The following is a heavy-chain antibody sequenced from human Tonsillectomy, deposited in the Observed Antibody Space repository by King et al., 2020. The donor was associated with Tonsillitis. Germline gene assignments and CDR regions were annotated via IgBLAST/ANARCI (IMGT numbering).Heavy chain of an antibody. V-gene: IGHV3-74*01. CDR1: GFIFSNSW. D-gene: IGHD4-11*01. CDR2: INGDGSAT. Sequence: VQLVESGGGLVQPGGFLRLSCAASGFIFSNSWMHWVRQAPGKGLVWVSRINGDGSATSYAESVKGRFTISRDNAKNTLYLQMSSLRAGDTAVYYCVRDGDYSPFDYWGQGTLVTVSS. J-gene: IGHJ4*02. CDR3: VRDGDYSPFDY.